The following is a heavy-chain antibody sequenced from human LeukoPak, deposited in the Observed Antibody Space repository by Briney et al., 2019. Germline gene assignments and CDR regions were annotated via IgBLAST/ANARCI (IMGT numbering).Heavy chain of an antibody. Sequence: ASAKVSCKASGYTFTSYDINWVRQATGQGLECMGWMNPNRGNTGYAQKFQARVTMTRNTSISTAYMELSSLRSEDTAVYYCARGTRGTLGYCSGGSCYSFFYWGQGTLVTVSS. V-gene: IGHV1-8*01. D-gene: IGHD2-15*01. CDR3: ARGTRGTLGYCSGGSCYSFFY. CDR2: MNPNRGNT. J-gene: IGHJ4*02. CDR1: GYTFTSYD.